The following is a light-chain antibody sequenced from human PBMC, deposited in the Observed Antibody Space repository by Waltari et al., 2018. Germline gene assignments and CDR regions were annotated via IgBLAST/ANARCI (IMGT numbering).Light chain of an antibody. Sequence: DIQITQSPSSLSASVRDRVTITCKASQDISRYLNWYQQKAGKAPKLLISDASNLEAGVPSRFSGGGSGTDFTFTISSLQPEDIATYYCQQYDNLRLTFGGGTKVEIK. CDR1: QDISRY. CDR2: DAS. CDR3: QQYDNLRLT. J-gene: IGKJ4*01. V-gene: IGKV1-33*01.